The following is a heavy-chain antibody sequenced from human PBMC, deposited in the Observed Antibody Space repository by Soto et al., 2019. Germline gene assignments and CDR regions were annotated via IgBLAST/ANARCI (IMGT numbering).Heavy chain of an antibody. D-gene: IGHD3-10*01. Sequence: GGSLRLSCAASGFPFTRYAMHWVRQAPEKGLEWVTIISSDGSTIHYVDSVKGRFTISRDNSKNTLFLQMNSLRADDTAVYYCARGTGSRSFMIVYWGPGTLLTV. J-gene: IGHJ4*02. V-gene: IGHV3-30-3*01. CDR3: ARGTGSRSFMIVY. CDR1: GFPFTRYA. CDR2: ISSDGSTI.